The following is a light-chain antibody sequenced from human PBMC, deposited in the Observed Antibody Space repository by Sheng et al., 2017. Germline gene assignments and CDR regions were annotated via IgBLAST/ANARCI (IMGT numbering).Light chain of an antibody. CDR3: SSYTSSGTLV. Sequence: QSVLTQPPSVSGAPGQRVTISCTGSSSNIGATYNVHWYQQIPGTAPKLLIYDNNNRPSGVPDRFSGSKSGNTASLTISGLQADDEADYYCSSYTSSGTLVFGGGTKLTVL. CDR1: SSNIGATYN. J-gene: IGLJ2*01. CDR2: DNN. V-gene: IGLV1-40*01.